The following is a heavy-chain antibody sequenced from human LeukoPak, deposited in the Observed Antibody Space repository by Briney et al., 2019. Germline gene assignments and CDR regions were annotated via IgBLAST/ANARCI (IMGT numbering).Heavy chain of an antibody. CDR3: ARLASSGWSHCDY. D-gene: IGHD6-19*01. CDR1: GGSISGYY. V-gene: IGHV4-59*08. CDR2: IYYSGST. Sequence: SETLSLTCTVSGGSISGYYWSWVWQPPGKGTEWIGYIYYSGSTNYNPSLKSRVTISVGTSKNQFSLKMNSVTAADTAVYYCARLASSGWSHCDYWGQGTLVTVSS. J-gene: IGHJ4*02.